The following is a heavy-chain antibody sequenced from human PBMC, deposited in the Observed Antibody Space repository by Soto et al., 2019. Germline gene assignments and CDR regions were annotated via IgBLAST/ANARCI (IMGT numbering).Heavy chain of an antibody. V-gene: IGHV3-23*01. CDR1: GFTFSSYA. CDR3: AHGGVPAAVPRWGFDY. J-gene: IGHJ4*02. CDR2: IGASGSST. Sequence: EVQLLESGGGLVQPGGSLRLSCAASGFTFSSYAMSWVRQAPGKGLEWVSAIGASGSSTYYADSVKGRFTISRDNSKNTRYLQMNSLRGEDTAVYYCAHGGVPAAVPRWGFDYWGQGTLVTVSS. D-gene: IGHD2-2*01.